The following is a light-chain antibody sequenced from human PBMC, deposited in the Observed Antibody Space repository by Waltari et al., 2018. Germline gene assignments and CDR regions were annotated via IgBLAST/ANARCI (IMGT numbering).Light chain of an antibody. Sequence: EIVMTQSPATLSVSPGERATLSCRASQSVSSNLAVYQQKPGQAPRILIYGASTRATGIPARFSGSGSGTEFTLTISSLQSEDFAVYYCQQYNNWPPLTFGGGTKVEIK. CDR3: QQYNNWPPLT. J-gene: IGKJ4*01. CDR2: GAS. CDR1: QSVSSN. V-gene: IGKV3-15*01.